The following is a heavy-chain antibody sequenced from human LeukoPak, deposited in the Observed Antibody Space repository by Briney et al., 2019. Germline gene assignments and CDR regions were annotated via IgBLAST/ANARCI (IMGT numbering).Heavy chain of an antibody. CDR3: AAHRLITSRTSYYMDV. CDR1: GGSISSSDYY. J-gene: IGHJ6*03. CDR2: MYYSGTT. D-gene: IGHD1-14*01. Sequence: SETLSPTCTVFGGSISSSDYYWGWIRQPPGKGLEWIGSMYYSGTTYYNPSLKSRVTISVDTSKNQFSLKLYSATATDTAVYYCAAHRLITSRTSYYMDVWGKGTTVTVSS. V-gene: IGHV4-39*01.